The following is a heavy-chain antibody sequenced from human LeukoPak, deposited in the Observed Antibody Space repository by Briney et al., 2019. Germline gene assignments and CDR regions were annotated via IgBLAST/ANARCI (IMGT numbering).Heavy chain of an antibody. Sequence: KPSETLSLPCSVSGGSISSYCGSWIRQPAGEGLEWIGRLYTSGRTHYNPSFKSRVTISVDKSKKQFSLKLSSVTAADTPVYFCSRDYSRASPVFYIWGQGTMVTVSS. CDR2: LYTSGRT. CDR3: SRDYSRASPVFYI. V-gene: IGHV4-4*07. D-gene: IGHD2-15*01. J-gene: IGHJ3*02. CDR1: GGSISSYC.